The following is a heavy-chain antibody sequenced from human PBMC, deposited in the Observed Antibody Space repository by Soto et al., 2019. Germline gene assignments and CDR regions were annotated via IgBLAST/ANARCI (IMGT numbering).Heavy chain of an antibody. Sequence: QLQLQESGSGLVKPSQTLSLTCAVSGGSISSGGYSWSWIRQPPGKGLEWIGYIYHSGSTYYNPSLKSRVTISVXXSXXQFSLKLXXXXXXDTAVYYCASWGGYNWKGFDYWGQGTLVTVSS. CDR1: GGSISSGGYS. D-gene: IGHD1-1*01. CDR2: IYHSGST. J-gene: IGHJ4*02. V-gene: IGHV4-30-2*01. CDR3: ASWGGYNWKGFDY.